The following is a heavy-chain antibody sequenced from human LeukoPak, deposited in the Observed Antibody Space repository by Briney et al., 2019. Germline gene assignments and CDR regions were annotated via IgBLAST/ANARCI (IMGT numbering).Heavy chain of an antibody. Sequence: TASETLSLTCIVSGGSTSGGNYYWGWIRRPPGKGLEWIGGISSSGNTYYNPSLKSRITISIDTSKNHFSLKLSSVTAADTAVYYCANSYSSSQMNYYYYGMDVWGQGTTVTVSS. V-gene: IGHV4-39*02. D-gene: IGHD6-13*01. CDR1: GGSTSGGNYY. CDR2: ISSSGNT. CDR3: ANSYSSSQMNYYYYGMDV. J-gene: IGHJ6*02.